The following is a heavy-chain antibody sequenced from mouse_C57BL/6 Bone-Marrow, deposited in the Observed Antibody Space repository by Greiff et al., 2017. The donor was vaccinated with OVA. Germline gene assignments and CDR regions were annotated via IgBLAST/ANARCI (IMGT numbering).Heavy chain of an antibody. Sequence: EVKLMESGGGLVQSGRSLRLSCATSGFTFSDFYMEWVRQAPGKGLEWIAASRNKANDYTTEYSASVKGRFIVSRDTSQSILYLQMNALRAEDTAIYYCARDGGMASLAYWGQGTLVTVSA. CDR1: GFTFSDFY. V-gene: IGHV7-1*01. D-gene: IGHD2-10*02. CDR2: SRNKANDYTT. J-gene: IGHJ3*01. CDR3: ARDGGMASLAY.